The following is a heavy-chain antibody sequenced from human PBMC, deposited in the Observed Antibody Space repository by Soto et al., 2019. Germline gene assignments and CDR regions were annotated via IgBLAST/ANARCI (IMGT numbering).Heavy chain of an antibody. V-gene: IGHV3-30*18. CDR2: ISYDGSNK. D-gene: IGHD6-19*01. J-gene: IGHJ4*02. CDR3: AKDAIRGREGAAAGKVDIALAGTSFDY. CDR1: GFTFSSYA. Sequence: QVQLVESGGGVVQPGRSLRLSCAASGFTFSSYAMHWVRQAPGKGLEWVAVISYDGSNKYYADSVKGRFTISRDNSKNTLYLQMNSLRAEDTVVYYCAKDAIRGREGAAAGKVDIALAGTSFDYWGQGTLVTVSP.